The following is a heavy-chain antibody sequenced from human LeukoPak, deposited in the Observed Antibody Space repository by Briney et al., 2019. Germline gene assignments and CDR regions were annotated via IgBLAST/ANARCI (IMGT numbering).Heavy chain of an antibody. Sequence: VKVSCKASGYTFSDHFMHWVRQAPGQGLEWMGWVNPNNSDTAYAQKFQGRVTMTRDTSISTVYMELSSLTSDDAAVYYCARVLVRGSGYYQYWGQGTLVTASS. CDR1: GYTFSDHF. D-gene: IGHD3-22*01. CDR2: VNPNNSDT. CDR3: ARVLVRGSGYYQY. V-gene: IGHV1-2*02. J-gene: IGHJ4*02.